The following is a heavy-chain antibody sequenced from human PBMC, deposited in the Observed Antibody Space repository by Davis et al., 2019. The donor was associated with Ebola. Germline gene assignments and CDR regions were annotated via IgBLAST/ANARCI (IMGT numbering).Heavy chain of an antibody. D-gene: IGHD6-19*01. J-gene: IGHJ5*01. CDR3: AREGSGWYQRLDS. V-gene: IGHV4-34*01. CDR2: INHSGVT. CDR1: GGSFSDYY. Sequence: SETLSLTCAVYGGSFSDYYWSWIRQPPGKGLEWIGEINHSGVTNYNPSLKSRVTISVDTSKNQFSLKLTSVTAADTAMYYCAREGSGWYQRLDSWGQGTLVTVSS.